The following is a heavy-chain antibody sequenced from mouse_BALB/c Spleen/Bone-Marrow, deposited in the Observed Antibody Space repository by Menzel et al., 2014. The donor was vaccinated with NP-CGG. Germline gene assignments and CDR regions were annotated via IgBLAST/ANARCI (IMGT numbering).Heavy chain of an antibody. CDR2: INPDSSTI. CDR1: GFDFSRFW. CDR3: AGLYYGNYYYAMDY. D-gene: IGHD2-1*01. J-gene: IGHJ4*01. V-gene: IGHV4-1*02. Sequence: EVQGVESGGGLVQPGGSLKLSCAASGFDFSRFWMSWVRPAPGKGLEWIGEINPDSSTINYTPSLKDKFIISRDNAKNTLYLQMSKVKSEDIALYYCAGLYYGNYYYAMDYWGQGTSVTVSS.